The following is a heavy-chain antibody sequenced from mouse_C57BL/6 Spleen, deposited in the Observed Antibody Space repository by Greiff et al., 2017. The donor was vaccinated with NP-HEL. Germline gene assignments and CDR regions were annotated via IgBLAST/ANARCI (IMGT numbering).Heavy chain of an antibody. V-gene: IGHV7-3*01. CDR1: GFTFTDYY. D-gene: IGHD2-4*01. CDR3: ATIYYDYDVYAMDY. J-gene: IGHJ4*01. Sequence: EVQVVESGGGLVQPGGSLSLSCAASGFTFTDYYMSWVRQPPGKALEWLGFIRNKANGYTTEYSASVKGRFTISRDNSPSILYLQMNALRAEDSATYYCATIYYDYDVYAMDYWGQGTSVTVSS. CDR2: IRNKANGYTT.